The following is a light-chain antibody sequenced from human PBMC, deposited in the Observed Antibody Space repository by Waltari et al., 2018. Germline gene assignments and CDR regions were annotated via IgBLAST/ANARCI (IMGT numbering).Light chain of an antibody. CDR1: GSNIGAGYD. J-gene: IGLJ2*01. CDR3: QSYDRSLSVV. CDR2: GNN. V-gene: IGLV1-40*01. Sequence: QSALTQPPSVSGAPGQRVTISCTGSGSNIGAGYDVHWYQQFPGTAPKLLLYGNNNPPSGVPDRFSASKTGTSASLAITGLQAEDEADYYCQSYDRSLSVVFGGGTKLTVL.